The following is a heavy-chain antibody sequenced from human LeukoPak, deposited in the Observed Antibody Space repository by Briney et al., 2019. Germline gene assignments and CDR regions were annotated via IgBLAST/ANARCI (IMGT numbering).Heavy chain of an antibody. CDR2: INPNSGGT. CDR1: GYTFTGYY. Sequence: ASVKVSCKASGYTFTGYYMHWVRQARGQGVAWMGWINPNSGGTNYAQKFQGRVTMTRDTSISTAYMEVSRLRSDDTAVYYCARIVIAAAGTDLDYWGQGTLVTVSS. V-gene: IGHV1-2*02. D-gene: IGHD6-13*01. CDR3: ARIVIAAAGTDLDY. J-gene: IGHJ4*02.